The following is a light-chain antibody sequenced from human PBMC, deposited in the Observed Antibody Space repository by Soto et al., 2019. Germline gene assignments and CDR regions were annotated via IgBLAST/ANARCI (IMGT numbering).Light chain of an antibody. CDR2: GAS. V-gene: IGKV3-20*01. Sequence: EIVLTQSPGTLSLSPGERATLSCRASQSVSSSYLAWYQQKPGQAPRLLIYGASSRATGIPDRFSGSGSGTDFTLTISRLEPEDFAVYYCQQYGSSPVTFGQGAKLEIK. CDR3: QQYGSSPVT. J-gene: IGKJ2*01. CDR1: QSVSSSY.